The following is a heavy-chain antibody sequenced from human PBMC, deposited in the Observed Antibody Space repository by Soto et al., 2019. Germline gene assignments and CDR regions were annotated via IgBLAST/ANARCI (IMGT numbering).Heavy chain of an antibody. J-gene: IGHJ6*02. Sequence: SETLCLRCTVSGGSIGGSGDYWGWIRQPPGKGLEWIGYIYYSGSTNYNPSLKSRVTISVDTSKNQFSLKLSSVTAADTAVYYCAREGDDSRSYYYYGMDVWGQGTTVPVSS. V-gene: IGHV4-61*08. D-gene: IGHD3-22*01. CDR1: GGSIGGSGDY. CDR2: IYYSGST. CDR3: AREGDDSRSYYYYGMDV.